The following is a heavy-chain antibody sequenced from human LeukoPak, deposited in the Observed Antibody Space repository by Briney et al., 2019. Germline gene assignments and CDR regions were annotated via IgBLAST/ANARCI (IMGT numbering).Heavy chain of an antibody. V-gene: IGHV3-43D*03. D-gene: IGHD3-16*02. CDR1: GFTFDDYA. Sequence: GGSLRLSCAASGFTFDDYAMHWVRQAPGRGLEWVSLISWDGATTSYTGSVRGRFTISRDNSKNSLYLQMNSLRAEDTALYYCAKVSLRRSCQMQGFDYWGQGTLVTVSS. CDR2: ISWDGATT. CDR3: AKVSLRRSCQMQGFDY. J-gene: IGHJ4*02.